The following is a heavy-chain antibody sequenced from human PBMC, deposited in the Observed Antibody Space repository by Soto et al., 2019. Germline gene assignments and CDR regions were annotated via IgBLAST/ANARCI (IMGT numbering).Heavy chain of an antibody. CDR2: ISSSSGSTI. D-gene: IGHD4-17*01. CDR3: ARARGTVTRDPDY. J-gene: IGHJ4*02. V-gene: IGHV3-11*01. CDR1: GFTFSDYY. Sequence: QVQLVESGGGLVKPGGSLRLSCAASGFTFSDYYMSWIRQAPGKGLEWVSYISSSSGSTIYYADSVMGRFTIARDNAKTSLYLQMNSLRAEGTAVYYCARARGTVTRDPDYWGQGTLVTVSS.